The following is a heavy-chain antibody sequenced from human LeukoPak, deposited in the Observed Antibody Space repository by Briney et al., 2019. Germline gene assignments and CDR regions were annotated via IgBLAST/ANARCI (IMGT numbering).Heavy chain of an antibody. CDR1: GFTFTSYA. CDR3: ARDQHAAAGRGTLYYFDY. CDR2: TSYDGTNK. Sequence: GRSLRLSCVATGFTFTSYAMHWVRQAPGKGLEWVAVTSYDGTNKYYGDPVKGRFTISRDNSKNTLYLQMNSLRAEDTAVYYCARDQHAAAGRGTLYYFDYWGQGTLVTVSS. D-gene: IGHD6-13*01. V-gene: IGHV3-30*04. J-gene: IGHJ4*02.